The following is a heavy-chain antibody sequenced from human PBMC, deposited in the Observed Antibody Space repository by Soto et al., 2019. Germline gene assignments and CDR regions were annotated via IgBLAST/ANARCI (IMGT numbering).Heavy chain of an antibody. CDR1: GFTFSSYA. D-gene: IGHD3-10*01. CDR2: IGVSGDTT. J-gene: IGHJ4*02. V-gene: IGHV3-23*01. Sequence: EVQLLESGGGLVQPGGSLRLSCAASGFTFSSYAMSWVRQAPGTGLEWVSAIGVSGDTTYYADSVKGRFTISRDNSKNTLYLQMGSLRAEETAVYYCAKVRRFGELRSLYWGQGTLVTVSS. CDR3: AKVRRFGELRSLY.